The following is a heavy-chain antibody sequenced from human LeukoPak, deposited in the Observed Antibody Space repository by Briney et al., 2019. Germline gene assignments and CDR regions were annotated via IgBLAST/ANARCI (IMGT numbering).Heavy chain of an antibody. CDR3: ARGIRTWYGY. J-gene: IGHJ4*02. Sequence: SETLSLTCSVSGGSVSSGNYYWSWIRQPPGKGLEWIGHVDNSGTTSYNPSLRRRVAISLETSKNQFSLKVMYLTAADTAVYYCARGIRTWYGYWGQGTLVTVSS. CDR2: VDNSGTT. CDR1: GGSVSSGNYY. V-gene: IGHV4-61*01. D-gene: IGHD6-13*01.